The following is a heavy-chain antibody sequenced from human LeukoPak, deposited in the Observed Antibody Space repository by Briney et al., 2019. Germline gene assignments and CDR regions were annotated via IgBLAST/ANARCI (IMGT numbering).Heavy chain of an antibody. J-gene: IGHJ4*02. CDR1: GGSISSGGYY. CDR3: ARGLTGTHWGHFDY. CDR2: IYYSGST. V-gene: IGHV4-31*03. Sequence: SRTLSLTCTVSGGSISSGGYYWRWIRQHPGKGLEWIGYIYYSGSTYYNPSLKSRVTISVDTSKNQFSLKLSSVTAADTAVYYCARGLTGTHWGHFDYWGQGTLVTVSS. D-gene: IGHD1-20*01.